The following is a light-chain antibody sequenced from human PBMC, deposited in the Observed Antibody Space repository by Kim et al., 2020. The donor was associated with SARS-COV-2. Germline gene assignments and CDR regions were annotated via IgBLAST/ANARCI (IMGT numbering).Light chain of an antibody. CDR2: GAS. V-gene: IGKV1-17*03. CDR1: QGIRNY. CDR3: QQHGNYPIT. Sequence: DIQMTQSPSAMSASVGDRVTITCRASQGIRNYLAWFQQKPGRVPKCLIYGASILQGGVPSRFSGGGSGTEFTLTISSLQPEDFATYYCQQHGNYPITFGQGTRLEIK. J-gene: IGKJ5*01.